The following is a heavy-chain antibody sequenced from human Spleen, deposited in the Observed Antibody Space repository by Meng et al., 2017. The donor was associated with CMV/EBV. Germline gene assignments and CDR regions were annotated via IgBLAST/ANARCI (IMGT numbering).Heavy chain of an antibody. Sequence: GGSLRLTCTVSGFTFSNNWMTWVRQVPGKGLEWVANIKHDGSEEYYVDSEKGRFTISRDNAKNSLFLQMNSLRAEATALYFCARGSGSGWFMVHWGQGTLVTVSS. CDR2: IKHDGSEE. J-gene: IGHJ4*02. D-gene: IGHD6-19*01. V-gene: IGHV3-7*01. CDR1: GFTFSNNW. CDR3: ARGSGSGWFMVH.